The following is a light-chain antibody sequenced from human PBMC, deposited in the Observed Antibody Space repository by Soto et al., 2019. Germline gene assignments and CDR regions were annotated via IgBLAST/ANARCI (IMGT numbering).Light chain of an antibody. CDR1: QSVSSN. CDR3: QHYSNWPLT. J-gene: IGKJ1*01. CDR2: GAS. Sequence: EIVMTQSPATLSVFPGERATLSCRASQSVSSNLAWYQQKPGQAPRLLIYGASTRATGIPARFSGSGSGTEFTLTISSLQSEDFAVYYCQHYSNWPLTFGQGTKVEIK. V-gene: IGKV3-15*01.